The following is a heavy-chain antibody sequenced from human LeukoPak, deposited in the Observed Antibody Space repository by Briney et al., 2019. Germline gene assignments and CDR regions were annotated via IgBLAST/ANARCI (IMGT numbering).Heavy chain of an antibody. CDR2: ISQSGTTT. Sequence: GGSLRLSCAASGFSFTKNDANWVRQAPGKGLEWVAYISQSGTTTYYQESVKGRFTISRDNANNSLYLQMNNLRAEDTAVYFCSTSHGGNSDFDYWGQGTPVTVSS. V-gene: IGHV3-48*03. CDR1: GFSFTKND. J-gene: IGHJ4*02. CDR3: STSHGGNSDFDY. D-gene: IGHD4-23*01.